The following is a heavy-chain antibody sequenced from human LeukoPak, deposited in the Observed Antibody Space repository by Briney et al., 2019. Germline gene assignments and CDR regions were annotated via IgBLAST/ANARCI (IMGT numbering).Heavy chain of an antibody. CDR1: GGTFSSYA. Sequence: SVKVSCKASGGTFSSYAISWVRQAPGQGLEWMGRIIPILGIANYAQKFQGRVTITADKSTNTAYMELSSLRSEDTAVYYCARFGAYYDSSGRQHYWGQGTLVTVSS. CDR3: ARFGAYYDSSGRQHY. J-gene: IGHJ4*02. CDR2: IIPILGIA. D-gene: IGHD3-22*01. V-gene: IGHV1-69*04.